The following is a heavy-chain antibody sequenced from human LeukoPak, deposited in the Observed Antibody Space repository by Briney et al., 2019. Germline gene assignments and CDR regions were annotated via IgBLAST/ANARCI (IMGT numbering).Heavy chain of an antibody. Sequence: PVKVSCKASGFTFTSSAVQWVRQARGQRLEWIGWIVVGSGNTNYAQKFQERVTITRDMSTSTAYMELSSLRSEDTAVYYCAAGDYDFWSGLDYWGQGTLVTVSS. J-gene: IGHJ4*02. CDR1: GFTFTSSA. V-gene: IGHV1-58*01. CDR2: IVVGSGNT. D-gene: IGHD3-3*01. CDR3: AAGDYDFWSGLDY.